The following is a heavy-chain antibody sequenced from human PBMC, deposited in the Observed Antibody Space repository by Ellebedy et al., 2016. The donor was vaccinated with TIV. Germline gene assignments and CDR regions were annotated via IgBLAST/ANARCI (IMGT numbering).Heavy chain of an antibody. V-gene: IGHV3-30*03. Sequence: GGSLRLSXVASGFTFRSHGIYWVRQAPGKGLEWVAVISSDGSNKYYADSVKGRFTISRDNSKNTLYLQMISLRTDDMAVYYCARGGSSGSSDYWGQGTLVTVSS. J-gene: IGHJ4*02. CDR3: ARGGSSGSSDY. D-gene: IGHD3-10*01. CDR1: GFTFRSHG. CDR2: ISSDGSNK.